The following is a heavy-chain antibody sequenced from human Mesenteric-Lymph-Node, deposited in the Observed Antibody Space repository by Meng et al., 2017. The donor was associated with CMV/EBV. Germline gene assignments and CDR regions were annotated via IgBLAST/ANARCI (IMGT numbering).Heavy chain of an antibody. CDR1: GFKFDDYA. J-gene: IGHJ4*02. V-gene: IGHV3-9*01. CDR2: TGWRSE. Sequence: SLKISCAASGFKFDDYAMHWVRQRPGKGLEWVAGTGWRSEVYADSVKGRFTISRDNAKATLYLQMNNLKPDDTALYYCVRGGVWVGVRPDYWGQGTPVTVSS. D-gene: IGHD3-3*01. CDR3: VRGGVWVGVRPDY.